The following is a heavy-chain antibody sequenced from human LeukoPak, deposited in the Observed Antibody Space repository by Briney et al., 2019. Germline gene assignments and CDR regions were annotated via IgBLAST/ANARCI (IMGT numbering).Heavy chain of an antibody. V-gene: IGHV4-59*01. CDR1: GGSISSYY. CDR3: ARGGYYGSGNDFRFDP. Sequence: ASETLSLTCTVSGGSISSYYWNWIRQPPGKGLEWIGYIYYSGTTNYNPSLKSRVSMSVDTSKNQFSLKLSSVTAADTAVYYCARGGYYGSGNDFRFDPWGQGTLVTVSS. CDR2: IYYSGTT. D-gene: IGHD3-10*01. J-gene: IGHJ5*02.